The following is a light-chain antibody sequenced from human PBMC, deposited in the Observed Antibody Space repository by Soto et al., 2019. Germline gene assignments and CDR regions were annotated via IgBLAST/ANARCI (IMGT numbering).Light chain of an antibody. Sequence: ENLLTQSPGTLSLSPGEGATLSYRAIRGVSANYLAWYQQKPGQAPTLLIYGASTRATGVPARFSGSGSGTEFTLTISSLQSEDFAVYYCQHYNNWPPWTFGQGTKVDIK. J-gene: IGKJ1*01. CDR1: RGVSANY. V-gene: IGKV3-15*01. CDR2: GAS. CDR3: QHYNNWPPWT.